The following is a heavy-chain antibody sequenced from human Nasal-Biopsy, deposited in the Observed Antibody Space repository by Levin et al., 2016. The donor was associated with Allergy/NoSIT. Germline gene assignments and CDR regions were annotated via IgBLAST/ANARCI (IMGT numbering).Heavy chain of an antibody. CDR1: GYTFSGHY. V-gene: IGHV1-2*02. J-gene: IGHJ6*02. CDR3: VFQVAAGSQYGMHV. D-gene: IGHD2-21*01. Sequence: ASGRSPARFSGYTFSGHYMHWVRQAPGQGLEWMGWINPNSGVTNSAQKFQGRVTMTRDTVQSAQPYMELKSLTSEDTAVYYCVFQVAAGSQYGMHVWGQGTTITVSS. CDR2: INPNSGVT.